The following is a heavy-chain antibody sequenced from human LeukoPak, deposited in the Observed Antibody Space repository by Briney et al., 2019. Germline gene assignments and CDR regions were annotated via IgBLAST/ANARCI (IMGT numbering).Heavy chain of an antibody. CDR2: IYTSGST. Sequence: SETLSLTCTVSGGSISSYYWSWIRQPAGKGLEWIGRIYTSGSTNYNPSLKSRVTMSVDTSKNQFSLKLSSVTAADTAVYYCARGALKYYGSGSGQTKRFDPWGQGTLVTVSS. CDR1: GGSISSYY. V-gene: IGHV4-4*07. CDR3: ARGALKYYGSGSGQTKRFDP. D-gene: IGHD3-10*01. J-gene: IGHJ5*02.